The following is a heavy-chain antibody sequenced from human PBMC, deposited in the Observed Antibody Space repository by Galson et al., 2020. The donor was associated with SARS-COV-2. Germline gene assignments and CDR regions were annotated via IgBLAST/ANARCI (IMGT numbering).Heavy chain of an antibody. CDR3: ARSTDDYLFDN. V-gene: IGHV5-10-1*01. J-gene: IGHJ4*02. Sequence: HGESLKISCKGSGYSFNAYWISWVRQTPGKGLEWMGRIDPSDSNINYSPSFVDYVTISGDKSISTAYLQWSSLKASDTAIYYCARSTDDYLFDNWGQGTLVTVSS. CDR2: IDPSDSNI. CDR1: GYSFNAYW. D-gene: IGHD2-8*02.